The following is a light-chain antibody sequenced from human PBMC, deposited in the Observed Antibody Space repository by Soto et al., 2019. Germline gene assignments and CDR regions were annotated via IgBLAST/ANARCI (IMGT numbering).Light chain of an antibody. V-gene: IGKV1-5*01. Sequence: DIRFTRSPSTLSASVGDTVTVTCRASQSVSGWLAWYQQKPGEAPKLLIYDASALPRGVPSRFSGSGSGTKFTLTIAGLQPDDFATYYCKQYETFSGTFGPGTKVDIK. CDR1: QSVSGW. J-gene: IGKJ1*01. CDR3: KQYETFSGT. CDR2: DAS.